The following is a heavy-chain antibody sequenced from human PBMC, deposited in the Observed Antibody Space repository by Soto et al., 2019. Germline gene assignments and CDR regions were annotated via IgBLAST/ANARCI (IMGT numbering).Heavy chain of an antibody. V-gene: IGHV3-23*01. CDR2: ISGSGGST. J-gene: IGHJ4*02. CDR1: GFTFSSYA. Sequence: PGGSLRLSCAASGFTFSSYAMSWVRQAPWKGLEWVSAISGSGGSTYYADSVKGRFTISRDNSKNTLYLQMNSLRAEDTAVYYCAKDASAYSTTYFDYWGQGTLVTVST. D-gene: IGHD6-13*01. CDR3: AKDASAYSTTYFDY.